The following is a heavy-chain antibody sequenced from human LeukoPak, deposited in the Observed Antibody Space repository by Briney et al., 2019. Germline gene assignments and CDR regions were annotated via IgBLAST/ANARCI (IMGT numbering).Heavy chain of an antibody. V-gene: IGHV4-38-2*02. CDR3: ARAYYYDSSGYLYYFDY. J-gene: IGHJ4*02. Sequence: SETLSLTCTVSGYSISSGYYWGWIRQPPGKGLEWIGSIYHSGSTYYNPSLKSRVTISVDTSKNQFSLKLSSVTAADTAVYYCARAYYYDSSGYLYYFDYWGQGTLVTVSS. CDR1: GYSISSGYY. D-gene: IGHD3-22*01. CDR2: IYHSGST.